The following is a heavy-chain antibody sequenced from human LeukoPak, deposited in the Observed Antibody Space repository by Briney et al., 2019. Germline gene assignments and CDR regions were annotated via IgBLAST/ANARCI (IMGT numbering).Heavy chain of an antibody. D-gene: IGHD3-10*01. V-gene: IGHV1-46*01. CDR3: ARGVGFGELAPFFDY. J-gene: IGHJ4*02. CDR1: GYTFTSYY. CDR2: INPSGGST. Sequence: ASVKVSCKASGYTFTSYYMHWVRQAPGQGLEWMGIINPSGGSTSYAQKFQGRVTMTRDTSTSTVYMELSSLRSEDTAVYYCARGVGFGELAPFFDYWGQGTLVTVSS.